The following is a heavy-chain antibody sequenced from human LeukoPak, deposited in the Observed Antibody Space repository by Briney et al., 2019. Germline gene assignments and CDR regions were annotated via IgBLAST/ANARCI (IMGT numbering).Heavy chain of an antibody. CDR2: MIPNSGNT. J-gene: IGHJ3*02. Sequence: ASVKVSCKASVYTFTSYDINWVRQATGQGLEWMGWMIPNSGNTGYAQKFQGRVTMTRNTSISTAYMELSSLRSEDTAVYYCARVAKRSLDYSGSGTDAFDIWGQGTMVTVSS. D-gene: IGHD3-10*01. CDR3: ARVAKRSLDYSGSGTDAFDI. CDR1: VYTFTSYD. V-gene: IGHV1-8*02.